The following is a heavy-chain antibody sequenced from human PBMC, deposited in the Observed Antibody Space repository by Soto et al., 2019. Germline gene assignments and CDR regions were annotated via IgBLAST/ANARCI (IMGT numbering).Heavy chain of an antibody. D-gene: IGHD3-16*02. CDR2: MFDGEKI. J-gene: IGHJ4*02. CDR3: ARDHRYGDNWAFDY. V-gene: IGHV4-4*02. CDR1: GGSMNSNDW. Sequence: QVQLQESGPGLVKPSGTLSLTCTVSGGSMNSNDWWTWVRQSPGEGLEWIGEMFDGEKINYNPSLKSRVIISIDKSRNQFSLNMISVTAAATAVYYCARDHRYGDNWAFDYWGQGALVTVSS.